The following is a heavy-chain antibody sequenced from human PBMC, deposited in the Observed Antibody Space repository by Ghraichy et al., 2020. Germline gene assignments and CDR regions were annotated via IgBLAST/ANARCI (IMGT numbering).Heavy chain of an antibody. CDR3: ARQDDYYDSSGYSVGWFDP. D-gene: IGHD3-22*01. J-gene: IGHJ5*02. CDR1: GYSFTSYW. V-gene: IGHV5-51*01. Sequence: GESLNISCKGSGYSFTSYWIGWVRQMPGKGLEWMGIIYPGDSDTRYSSSFQGQVTISADKSISTAYLQWSSLKASDTAMYYCARQDDYYDSSGYSVGWFDPWGQGTLVTVSS. CDR2: IYPGDSDT.